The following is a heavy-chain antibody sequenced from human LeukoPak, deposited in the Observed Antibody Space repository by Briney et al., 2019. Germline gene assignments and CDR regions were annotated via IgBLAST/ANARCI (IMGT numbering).Heavy chain of an antibody. V-gene: IGHV3-23*01. CDR1: GFTFSTYA. CDR3: AKGRNIPMDV. J-gene: IGHJ6*02. Sequence: PGGSLRLSCAASGFTFSTYAMSWVRQAPGQGLEWVLAISGGGDTTHYADSVKGRFTISRDNSKNTLYLQMNDLRAEDTAVYYCAKGRNIPMDVWGQGTTVTVSS. CDR2: ISGGGDTT.